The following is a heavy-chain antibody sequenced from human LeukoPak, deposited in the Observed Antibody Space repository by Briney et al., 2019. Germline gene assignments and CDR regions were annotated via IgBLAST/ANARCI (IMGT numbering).Heavy chain of an antibody. J-gene: IGHJ2*01. V-gene: IGHV4-4*07. D-gene: IGHD6-13*01. CDR1: GGSLSSYY. CDR2: ISTSGST. CDR3: ARVSSSWYQDWYFDL. Sequence: SEALSLTCTVSGGSLSSYYWSWIRQPAGKGLESIGHISTSGSTNYNPSLKSRVTMSVDTSKNQFSLKLSSVTAADTAVYYCARVSSSWYQDWYFDLWGRGTLVTVSS.